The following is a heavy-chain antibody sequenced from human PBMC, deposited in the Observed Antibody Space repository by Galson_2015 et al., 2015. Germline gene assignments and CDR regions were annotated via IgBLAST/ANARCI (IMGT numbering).Heavy chain of an antibody. CDR1: GFTFSSYA. V-gene: IGHV3-23*01. J-gene: IGHJ5*02. CDR3: AKTSLGSGWLTHNWFDP. Sequence: SLRLSCAASGFTFSSYAMSWVRQAPGKGLEWVSAISGSGGSTYYADSVKGRFAISRDNSKNTLYLQMNSLRAEDTAVYYCAKTSLGSGWLTHNWFDPWGQGTLVTVSS. CDR2: ISGSGGST. D-gene: IGHD6-19*01.